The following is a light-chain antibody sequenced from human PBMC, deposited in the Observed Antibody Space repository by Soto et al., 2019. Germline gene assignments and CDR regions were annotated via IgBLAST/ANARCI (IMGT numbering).Light chain of an antibody. CDR1: SRNVGSYKL. CDR3: CSYGGRPTYV. Sequence: QSPLTQPASVSGSPGQSVTISCTGTSRNVGSYKLVSWYQQHPGKAPKLMIFEVNKRPSGVSNRFSGSKSGNTASLTISGLKVEDEADYYCCSYGGRPTYVFGTGTKVTVL. V-gene: IGLV2-23*02. J-gene: IGLJ1*01. CDR2: EVN.